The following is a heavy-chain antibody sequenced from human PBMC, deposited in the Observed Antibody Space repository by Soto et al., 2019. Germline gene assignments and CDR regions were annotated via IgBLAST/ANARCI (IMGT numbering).Heavy chain of an antibody. CDR1: GGTFSSYA. V-gene: IGHV1-69*06. CDR2: IIPIFGTA. J-gene: IGHJ4*02. Sequence: PSVKVSCKASGGTFSSYAISWVRQAPGQGLEWMGGIIPIFGTANYAQKFQGRVTITADKSTSTAYMELSSLRSEDTAVYYCARVVSLAARPVFDYWGQGTLVTVSS. CDR3: ARVVSLAARPVFDY. D-gene: IGHD6-6*01.